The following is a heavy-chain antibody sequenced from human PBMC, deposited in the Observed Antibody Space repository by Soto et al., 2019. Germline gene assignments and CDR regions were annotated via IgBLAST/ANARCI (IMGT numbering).Heavy chain of an antibody. V-gene: IGHV3-11*06. J-gene: IGHJ6*02. CDR1: GFTFSDYY. CDR3: ARDWGYSGYGFGAYYGMDV. Sequence: PGGSLRLSCAASGFTFSDYYMSWIRQAPWKGLEWVSYISSSSSYTNYADSVKGRFTISRDNAKNSLYLQMNSLRAEETAVYYCARDWGYSGYGFGAYYGMDVWGQGTTVTISS. D-gene: IGHD5-12*01. CDR2: ISSSSSYT.